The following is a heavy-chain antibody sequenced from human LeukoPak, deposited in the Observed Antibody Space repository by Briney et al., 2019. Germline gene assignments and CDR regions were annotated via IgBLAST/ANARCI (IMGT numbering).Heavy chain of an antibody. Sequence: GGSLRLSCAASGFTFSSYAMSWVRQAPGKGLECISGFSGSGGSTYYADSVKGRFTISRDNAKNSLYLQMNSLRAEDTAVYYCARSIAVAGSRPLLDYWGQGTLVTVSS. J-gene: IGHJ4*02. CDR2: FSGSGGST. CDR3: ARSIAVAGSRPLLDY. D-gene: IGHD6-19*01. CDR1: GFTFSSYA. V-gene: IGHV3-23*01.